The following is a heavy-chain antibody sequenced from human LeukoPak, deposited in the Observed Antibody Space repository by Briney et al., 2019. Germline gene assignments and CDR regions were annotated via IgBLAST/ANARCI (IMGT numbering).Heavy chain of an antibody. CDR1: GINFSNAW. V-gene: IGHV3-15*01. CDR3: STGGGVLRFL. J-gene: IGHJ4*02. D-gene: IGHD3-3*01. Sequence: PGGSLRLSCAASGINFSNAWLTWVRQAPGKGLEWVGRIKSKKDGEITDYAAPVKGRFTISRDDSEDTLYLQMISLKTEDTAVYYCSTGGGVLRFLGGQGTLVTVSS. CDR2: IKSKKDGEIT.